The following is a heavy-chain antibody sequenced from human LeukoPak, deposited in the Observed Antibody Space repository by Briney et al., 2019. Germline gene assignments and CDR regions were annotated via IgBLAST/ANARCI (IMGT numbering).Heavy chain of an antibody. CDR3: AKAEGITMIVVVITPFDY. D-gene: IGHD3-22*01. J-gene: IGHJ4*02. CDR2: ISGSGGGT. Sequence: GGSLRLSCAASAFTFSSYAMSWVRQAPGKGLEWVSAISGSGGGTYYADSVKGRFTISRDNSKNTLYLQMNSLRAEDTAVYYCAKAEGITMIVVVITPFDYWGQGTLVTVSS. V-gene: IGHV3-23*01. CDR1: AFTFSSYA.